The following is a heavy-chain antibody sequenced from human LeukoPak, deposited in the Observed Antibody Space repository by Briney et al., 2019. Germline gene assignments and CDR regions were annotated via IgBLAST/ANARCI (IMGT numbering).Heavy chain of an antibody. CDR1: GYTFTSNY. CDR2: VNPKSGGT. V-gene: IGHV1-2*02. CDR3: ARGTRFGAASDTGY. D-gene: IGHD6-13*01. J-gene: IGHJ4*02. Sequence: GASVKVSCKAPGYTFTSNYIHWVRQAPGQGLEWMGWVNPKSGGTNYAQKFQGRVTMTRDTSISTIYMELSRLISDDTAVYYCARGTRFGAASDTGYWGQGTLVTVSS.